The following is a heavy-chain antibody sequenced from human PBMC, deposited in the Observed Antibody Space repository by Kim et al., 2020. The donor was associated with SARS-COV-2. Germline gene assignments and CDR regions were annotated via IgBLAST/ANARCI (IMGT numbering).Heavy chain of an antibody. D-gene: IGHD6-13*01. V-gene: IGHV1-69*01. Sequence: NYAQKFQGRVTMTADESTSTAYMELSSLRSEDTAVYYCARGEAAAGTATYWGQGTLVTVSS. J-gene: IGHJ4*02. CDR3: ARGEAAAGTATY.